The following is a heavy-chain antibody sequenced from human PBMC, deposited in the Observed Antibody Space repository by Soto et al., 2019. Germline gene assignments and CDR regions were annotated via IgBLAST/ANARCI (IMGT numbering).Heavy chain of an antibody. D-gene: IGHD3-10*01. V-gene: IGHV4-34*01. J-gene: IGHJ4*02. CDR2: INHSGST. CDR1: GGSFSGYY. Sequence: SETLSLTCAVYGGSFSGYYWSWIRQPPGKGLEWIGEINHSGSTNYNPSLKSRVTISVDTSKNQFSLKLSSVTAADTAVYYCARAGSRYDYGSGSYPRPLDYWGQGTLVTVSS. CDR3: ARAGSRYDYGSGSYPRPLDY.